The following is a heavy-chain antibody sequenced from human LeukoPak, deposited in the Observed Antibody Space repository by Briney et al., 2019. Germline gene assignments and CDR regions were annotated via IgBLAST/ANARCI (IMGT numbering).Heavy chain of an antibody. J-gene: IGHJ4*02. CDR2: IYYSGST. Sequence: PSETLSLTCTVSGGSISSYYWSWIRQPPGKGLEWIGYIYYSGSTNYNPSLKSRATISVDTSKNQFSLKLTSVTAADTAVYYCAKGLVAATGIGYWGQGTLVTVSS. CDR1: GGSISSYY. V-gene: IGHV4-59*12. CDR3: AKGLVAATGIGY. D-gene: IGHD2-2*01.